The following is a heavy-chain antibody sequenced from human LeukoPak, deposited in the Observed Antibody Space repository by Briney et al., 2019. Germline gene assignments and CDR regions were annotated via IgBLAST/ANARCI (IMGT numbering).Heavy chain of an antibody. V-gene: IGHV4-4*07. Sequence: PSETLSLTCTVSGGSISSYYWSWIRQPAGKGLEWIGRIYTSGSTNYNPSLKSRVTMSVDTSKNQFSLKLSSVTAADTAMYYCARDIRIVGATLYFDYWGQGTLVTVSS. CDR3: ARDIRIVGATLYFDY. CDR1: GGSISSYY. D-gene: IGHD1-26*01. CDR2: IYTSGST. J-gene: IGHJ4*02.